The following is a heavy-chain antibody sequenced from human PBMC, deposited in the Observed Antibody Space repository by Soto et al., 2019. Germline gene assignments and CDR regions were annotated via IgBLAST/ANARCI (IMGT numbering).Heavy chain of an antibody. Sequence: GGSLRLSCAASGFTFSSYGMHWVRQAPGKGLEWVAVISYDGSNKYYADSVKGRFTISRDNSKNTLYLQMNSLRAEDTAVYYCAREGAAAGIVPYYFDYWGQGTLVTVSS. J-gene: IGHJ4*02. CDR1: GFTFSSYG. D-gene: IGHD6-13*01. V-gene: IGHV3-30*03. CDR2: ISYDGSNK. CDR3: AREGAAAGIVPYYFDY.